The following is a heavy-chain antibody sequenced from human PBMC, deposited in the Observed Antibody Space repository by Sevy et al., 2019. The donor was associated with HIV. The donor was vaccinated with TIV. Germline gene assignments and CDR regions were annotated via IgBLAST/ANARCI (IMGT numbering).Heavy chain of an antibody. D-gene: IGHD6-13*01. CDR1: GFSLNNYW. V-gene: IGHV3-7*01. CDR3: VRAIAKDGSF. J-gene: IGHJ4*02. CDR2: INQDGSVK. Sequence: GGSLRLSCVASGFSLNNYWMNWVRQAPVKGLEWVANINQDGSVKYYVESVRGRFTISRDNARNLVFLQMSSLRVDDSALYYCVRAIAKDGSFWGQGTLVTVSS.